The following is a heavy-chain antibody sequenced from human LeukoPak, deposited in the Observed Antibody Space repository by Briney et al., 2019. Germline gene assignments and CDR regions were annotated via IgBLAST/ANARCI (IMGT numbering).Heavy chain of an antibody. Sequence: SETLSLTCTVSGGSISSYYWSWTRQPPGKGLEWIGYIYYSGSTNYNPSLKSRVTISVDTSKNQFSLKLSSVTAADTAVYYCARHISPQWLVPGRYYFDYWGQGTLVTVSS. D-gene: IGHD6-19*01. CDR1: GGSISSYY. CDR2: IYYSGST. CDR3: ARHISPQWLVPGRYYFDY. V-gene: IGHV4-59*08. J-gene: IGHJ4*02.